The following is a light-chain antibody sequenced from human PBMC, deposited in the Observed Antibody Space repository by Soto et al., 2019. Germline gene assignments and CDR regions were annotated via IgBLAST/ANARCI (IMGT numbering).Light chain of an antibody. CDR2: KAS. CDR3: QHYNSYSEA. CDR1: QTISSW. Sequence: DIQMTQSPSSLYGSLGESVNISCRASQTISSWLAWYQQKPGKAPKLLIYKASTLKSGVPSRFSGSGSGTEFTLTISSLQPDDFATYYCQHYNSYSEALGQRTKV. V-gene: IGKV1-5*03. J-gene: IGKJ1*01.